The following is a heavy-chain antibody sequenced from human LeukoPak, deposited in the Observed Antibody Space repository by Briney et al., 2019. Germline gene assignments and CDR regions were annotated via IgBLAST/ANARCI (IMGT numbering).Heavy chain of an antibody. CDR1: GYSFTDYF. J-gene: IGHJ5*02. V-gene: IGHV1-69-2*01. D-gene: IGHD3-22*01. CDR3: TIVGLDYYDTSGYPS. CDR2: ADPEDGET. Sequence: GATVKISCKASGYSFTDYFLHWVQQAPGKGLEWMGRADPEDGETIYAEKFQGRVAITTDTSRDTAYMELSSLRSEDTAVYYCTIVGLDYYDTSGYPSWGQGTLVTVSS.